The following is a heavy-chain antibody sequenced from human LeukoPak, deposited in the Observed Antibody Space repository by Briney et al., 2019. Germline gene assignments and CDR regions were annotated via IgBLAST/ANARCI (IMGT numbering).Heavy chain of an antibody. CDR3: ALLAVASDFDY. Sequence: QAGGSLRLSCAASGFTFSSCAMSWVRQAPGKGLEWVSAISGSGGGTYYADSVKGRFTISRDNAKSSLYLQMNSLRVEDTAVYYCALLAVASDFDYWGQGALVTVSS. CDR2: ISGSGGGT. D-gene: IGHD6-19*01. V-gene: IGHV3-23*01. CDR1: GFTFSSCA. J-gene: IGHJ4*02.